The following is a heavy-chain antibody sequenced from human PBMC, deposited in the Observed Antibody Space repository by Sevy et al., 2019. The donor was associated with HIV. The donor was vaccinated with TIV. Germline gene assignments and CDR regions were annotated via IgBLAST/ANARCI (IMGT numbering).Heavy chain of an antibody. Sequence: GGCLRLSCAASGFTFSNYAMNWVRQAPGKGLEWVSGISGSGGSGTKTNYADSVKGRFTISRDDSKNSLFLQLNSLRAEDVGIYYCARKYDSSGYFDYWGQGTLVTVSS. CDR1: GFTFSNYA. V-gene: IGHV3-23*01. D-gene: IGHD3-22*01. CDR3: ARKYDSSGYFDY. J-gene: IGHJ4*02. CDR2: ISGSGGSGTKT.